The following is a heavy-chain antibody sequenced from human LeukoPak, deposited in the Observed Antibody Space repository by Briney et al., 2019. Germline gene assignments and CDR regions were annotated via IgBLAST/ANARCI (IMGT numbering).Heavy chain of an antibody. CDR2: INLSGGGT. Sequence: ASVKVSCKASGYTFTFTSYYMNWVRQAPGQGLEWMGIINLSGGGTSYAQKFQGRVTMTRDTSMSAVYMVLSSLRSEDTAVYYCARGPGESDAFDIWGQGTMVTVSS. CDR1: GYTFTFTSYY. CDR3: ARGPGESDAFDI. J-gene: IGHJ3*02. D-gene: IGHD3-16*01. V-gene: IGHV1-46*01.